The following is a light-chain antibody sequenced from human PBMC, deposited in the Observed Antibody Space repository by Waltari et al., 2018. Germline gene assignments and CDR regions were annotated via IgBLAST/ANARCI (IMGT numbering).Light chain of an antibody. CDR1: NSYIGLYNC. CDR3: SSFAGSNNV. Sequence: QSALTQPPSASGSPGESVTIPCTGTNSYIGLYNCVSWYQQHPGKAPKLMIYEVTKRPSGVPDRFSGSKSGNTASLTVSGLQTDDEADYFCSSFAGSNNVFGSGTKVTVL. V-gene: IGLV2-8*01. CDR2: EVT. J-gene: IGLJ1*01.